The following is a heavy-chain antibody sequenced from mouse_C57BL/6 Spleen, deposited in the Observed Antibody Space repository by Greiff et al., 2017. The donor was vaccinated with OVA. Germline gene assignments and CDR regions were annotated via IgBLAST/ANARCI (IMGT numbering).Heavy chain of an antibody. V-gene: IGHV5-6*01. CDR3: ARWGTTVVATGDYFDY. CDR2: ISSGGSYT. J-gene: IGHJ2*01. Sequence: EVKVVESGGDLVKPGGSLKLSCAASGFTFSSYGMSWVRQTPDKRLEWVATISSGGSYTYYPDSVKGRFTISRDNAKNTLYLQMSSLKSEDTAMYYCARWGTTVVATGDYFDYWGQGTTLTVSS. CDR1: GFTFSSYG. D-gene: IGHD1-1*01.